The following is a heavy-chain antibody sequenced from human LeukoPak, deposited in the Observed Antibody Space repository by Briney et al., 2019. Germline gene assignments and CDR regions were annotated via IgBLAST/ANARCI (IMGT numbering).Heavy chain of an antibody. J-gene: IGHJ5*02. D-gene: IGHD6-13*01. V-gene: IGHV1-8*03. Sequence: ASVKVSCKASGYTFTSYDINWVRQATGQGLEWMGWMNPNSGNTGYAQKFQGRVTITRDTSASTAYMELSSLRSEDTAVYYCARDRTLSSWSLHWFDPWGQGTLVTVSS. CDR1: GYTFTSYD. CDR2: MNPNSGNT. CDR3: ARDRTLSSWSLHWFDP.